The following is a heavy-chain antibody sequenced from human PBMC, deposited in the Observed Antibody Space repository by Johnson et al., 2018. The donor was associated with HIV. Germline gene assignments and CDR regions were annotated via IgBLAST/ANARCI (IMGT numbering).Heavy chain of an antibody. Sequence: QVQLVESGGGLVQPGGSLRLTCAASGFTFSGYGIHWVRQAPGKGLEWVAVFWYDGSNNYYAASVEGRFTISRDNSKNILYLQMNSLRPEDTGLYYCAKDGGLWSDSLDVWGQGTMGAVSS. D-gene: IGHD3-10*01. J-gene: IGHJ3*01. V-gene: IGHV3-30*02. CDR1: GFTFSGYG. CDR2: FWYDGSNN. CDR3: AKDGGLWSDSLDV.